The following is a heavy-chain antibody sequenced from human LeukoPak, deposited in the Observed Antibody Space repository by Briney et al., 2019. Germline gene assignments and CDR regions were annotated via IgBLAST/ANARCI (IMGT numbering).Heavy chain of an antibody. CDR3: ARVATTTNWFDP. J-gene: IGHJ5*02. CDR1: GYPFTGYY. V-gene: IGHV1-2*02. Sequence: ASVKVSCKASGYPFTGYYMHWVRQAPGQGLEWMGWINPNSDGTNYAQKFQGRVTMTRDTSISTAYMELSRLRSDDTAVYYCARVATTTNWFDPWGQGTLVTVSS. CDR2: INPNSDGT. D-gene: IGHD5-12*01.